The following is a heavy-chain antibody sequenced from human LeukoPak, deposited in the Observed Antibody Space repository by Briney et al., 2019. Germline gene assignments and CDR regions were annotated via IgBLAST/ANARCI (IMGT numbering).Heavy chain of an antibody. CDR1: GFTFSSYG. CDR2: IRYDGGIK. D-gene: IGHD3-9*01. J-gene: IGHJ4*02. CDR3: ANGPHYNILTGFYKVRSHLDY. Sequence: GGSLRLSCAASGFTFSSYGMHWVRQPPGKGLEWVAFIRYDGGIKHYADSVKGRFTLSRDNSKNTLYLQMNSLRAEDTAVYYCANGPHYNILTGFYKVRSHLDYWGQGTLVTVSS. V-gene: IGHV3-30*02.